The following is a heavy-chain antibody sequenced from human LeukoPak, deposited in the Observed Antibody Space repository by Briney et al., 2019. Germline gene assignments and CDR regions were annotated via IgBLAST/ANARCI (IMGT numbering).Heavy chain of an antibody. CDR3: ARSRDIVVVPAAMGTFDY. CDR2: IIPIFGTA. V-gene: IGHV1-69*13. CDR1: GGTFSSYA. J-gene: IGHJ4*02. Sequence: SVKVSCKASGGTFSSYAISWVRQAPGQGLEWMGGIIPIFGTANYAQKFQGRVTITADESTSTAYMELSSLRSEDTAVYYCARSRDIVVVPAAMGTFDYWGQGTLVTVSS. D-gene: IGHD2-2*01.